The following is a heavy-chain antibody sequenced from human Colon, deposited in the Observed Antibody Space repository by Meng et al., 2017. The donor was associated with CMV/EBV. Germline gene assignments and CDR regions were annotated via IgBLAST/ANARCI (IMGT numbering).Heavy chain of an antibody. CDR2: SYYTGST. D-gene: IGHD2-2*01. Sequence: HVQFTQWGAGLLEPSETLPPTCAVYGESFSGYYWTWIRQPPGRGLEWIGESYYTGSTNYSPSLKSRVTISLDTSKNQFSLKLNSVTAADTAVYYCARATKSSCWEVLDYWGHGTLVTVSS. CDR1: GESFSGYY. V-gene: IGHV4-34*01. J-gene: IGHJ4*01. CDR3: ARATKSSCWEVLDY.